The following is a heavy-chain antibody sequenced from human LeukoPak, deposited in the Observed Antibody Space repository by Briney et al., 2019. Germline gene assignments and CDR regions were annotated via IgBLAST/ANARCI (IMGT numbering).Heavy chain of an antibody. J-gene: IGHJ6*02. CDR2: ISSSSSYI. CDR1: GFTFSSYS. D-gene: IGHD4-17*01. V-gene: IGHV3-21*01. CDR3: ARDPYGDPSYYYYGMDV. Sequence: GGSLRLSCAASGFTFSSYSMNWVRQAPGKGLEWVSSISSSSSYIYYADSVKGRFTISRDNAKNSLYLQMNSLGAEDTAVYYCARDPYGDPSYYYYGMDVWGQGTTVTVSS.